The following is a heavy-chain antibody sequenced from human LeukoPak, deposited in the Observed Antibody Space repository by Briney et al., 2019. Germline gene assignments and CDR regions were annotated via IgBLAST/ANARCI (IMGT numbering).Heavy chain of an antibody. CDR2: IYYSGST. D-gene: IGHD3-3*01. CDR3: ARLFGVVPDY. V-gene: IGHV4-59*01. J-gene: IGHJ4*02. Sequence: SETLSLTCTVSGGSIGSYYWSWIRQPPGKGLECIGYIYYSGSTNYNPSLKSRVTISVDTSKNEFSMKLSSVTAADTAVYCCARLFGVVPDYWGQGTLVTVSS. CDR1: GGSIGSYY.